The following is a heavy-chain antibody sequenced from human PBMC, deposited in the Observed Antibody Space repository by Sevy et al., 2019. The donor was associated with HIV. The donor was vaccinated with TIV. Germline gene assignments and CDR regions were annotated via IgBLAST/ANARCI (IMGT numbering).Heavy chain of an antibody. V-gene: IGHV1-69*13. Sequence: ASVKVSCKASGGTFSNYAISWVRQAPGQGLEWMGGIIPMFDTANYAQKFQDKVTHTADGSTTKAYMELSSLRSDEKAVYYCAGSYFDSSGYSPLYYYGMDVWGQGTTVTVSS. CDR1: GGTFSNYA. CDR3: AGSYFDSSGYSPLYYYGMDV. J-gene: IGHJ6*02. D-gene: IGHD3-22*01. CDR2: IIPMFDTA.